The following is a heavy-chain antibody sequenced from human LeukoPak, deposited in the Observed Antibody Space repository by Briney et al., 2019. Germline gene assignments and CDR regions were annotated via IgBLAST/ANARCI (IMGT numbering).Heavy chain of an antibody. Sequence: SETLSLTCAVYGGSFSGYYWSWIRQPPGKGLEWIGEINHSVSTNYNPSLKSRVTISVDTSKNQFSLKLSSVTAADTAVYYCARGRLGYSSGWYRYAEYFQHWGQGTLVTVSS. CDR3: ARGRLGYSSGWYRYAEYFQH. J-gene: IGHJ1*01. CDR1: GGSFSGYY. V-gene: IGHV4-34*01. CDR2: INHSVST. D-gene: IGHD6-19*01.